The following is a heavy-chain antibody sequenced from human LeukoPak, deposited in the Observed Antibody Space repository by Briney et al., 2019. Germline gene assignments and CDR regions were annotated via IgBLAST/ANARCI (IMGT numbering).Heavy chain of an antibody. V-gene: IGHV3-7*03. D-gene: IGHD6-19*01. CDR2: IKRDGSEK. CDR3: ARLGPASSGWPESFDY. Sequence: GGSLRLSCVGSGYIFSTYWMNWVRQAPGKGLEWVANIKRDGSEKYYVDSVKGRFTISRDNAKNSLDLQMNSLRVEDTAVYYCARLGPASSGWPESFDYWGQGTLVTVSS. J-gene: IGHJ4*02. CDR1: GYIFSTYW.